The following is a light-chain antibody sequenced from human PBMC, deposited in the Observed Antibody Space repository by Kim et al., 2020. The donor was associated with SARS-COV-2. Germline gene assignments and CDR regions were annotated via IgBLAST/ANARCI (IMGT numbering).Light chain of an antibody. Sequence: SYELTQPPSVSVAPGKTARITCGGNNIGSKSVHWYQQKPGQAPVLVIYYDSDRPSGIPERFSGSNSGNTATLTISRVEAGDEADYYCQVWDSSSDHDVFGPGTKVTVL. CDR3: QVWDSSSDHDV. J-gene: IGLJ1*01. CDR2: YDS. V-gene: IGLV3-21*04. CDR1: NIGSKS.